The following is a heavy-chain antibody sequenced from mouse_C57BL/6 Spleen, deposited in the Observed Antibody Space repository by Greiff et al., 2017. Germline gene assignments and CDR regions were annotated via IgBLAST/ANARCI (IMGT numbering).Heavy chain of an antibody. V-gene: IGHV5-16*01. J-gene: IGHJ3*01. D-gene: IGHD2-4*01. Sequence: EVQLVESEGGLVQPGSSMKLSCTASGFTFSDYYMAWVRQVPEKGLEWVANINYDGSSTYYLDSLKSRFIISRDNAKNLLYLQMSSLKSEDTATYYCARVYDSAWFAYWGQGTLVTVSA. CDR1: GFTFSDYY. CDR2: INYDGSST. CDR3: ARVYDSAWFAY.